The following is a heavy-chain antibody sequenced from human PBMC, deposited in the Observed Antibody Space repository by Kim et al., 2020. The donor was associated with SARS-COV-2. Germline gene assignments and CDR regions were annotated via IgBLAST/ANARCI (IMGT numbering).Heavy chain of an antibody. J-gene: IGHJ4*02. D-gene: IGHD4-17*01. Sequence: YADSAGSPFTTSRDKSKSTLYLPMSSLRAEDSAVYYCAKDRITVTPQIDSWGQGTLVTVSS. V-gene: IGHV3-23*01. CDR3: AKDRITVTPQIDS.